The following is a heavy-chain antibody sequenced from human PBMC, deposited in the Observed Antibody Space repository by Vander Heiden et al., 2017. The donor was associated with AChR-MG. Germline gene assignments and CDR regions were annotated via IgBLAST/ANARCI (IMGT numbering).Heavy chain of an antibody. CDR2: INHSGST. V-gene: IGHV4-30-2*01. CDR3: ATGGTHIAFDI. J-gene: IGHJ3*02. Sequence: QLQLQESGSGLVKPSQTLSLTCAVPGGSISSGGYSWSWIRQPPGKGLEWIGYINHSGSTYYNPSLKSRVTISVDRSKNQFSLKLSSVTAADTAVYYCATGGTHIAFDIWGQGTMVTVSS. CDR1: GGSISSGGYS.